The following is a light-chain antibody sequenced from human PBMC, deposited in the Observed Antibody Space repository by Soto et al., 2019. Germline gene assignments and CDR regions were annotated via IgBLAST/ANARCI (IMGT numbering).Light chain of an antibody. J-gene: IGLJ1*01. CDR2: DVS. Sequence: QSALTQPASVSGSPGQSITFSCTGTSSDVGGYNYVSWYQQHPGKAPKFMIYDVSNRPSGVSTRFSGSKSGNTASLTISGLQAEDEADYYCNSYTTSNTRQIVFGTGTKLTVL. V-gene: IGLV2-14*01. CDR3: NSYTTSNTRQIV. CDR1: SSDVGGYNY.